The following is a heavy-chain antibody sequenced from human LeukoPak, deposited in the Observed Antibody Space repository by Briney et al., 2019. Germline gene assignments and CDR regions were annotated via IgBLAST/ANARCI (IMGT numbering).Heavy chain of an antibody. CDR1: GGSFSDGSHS. J-gene: IGHJ6*03. Sequence: SETLSLPCSVSGGSFSDGSHSWHWVRQPGGEGLEWIERMCRGGSSNSHPSLTSRVTISLHTAMNQVSLQVNSVTAADTAVYYCARETEETYSPSWGLYDYPHYMNVWGTGTTVTVSS. D-gene: IGHD6-13*01. CDR3: ARETEETYSPSWGLYDYPHYMNV. CDR2: MCRGGSS. V-gene: IGHV4-4*07.